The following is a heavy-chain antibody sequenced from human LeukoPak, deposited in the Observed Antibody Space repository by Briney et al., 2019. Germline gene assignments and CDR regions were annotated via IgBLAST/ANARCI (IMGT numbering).Heavy chain of an antibody. D-gene: IGHD2-2*01. J-gene: IGHJ6*03. CDR2: ISGRGGSP. V-gene: IGHV3-23*01. CDR1: GFTFSNYA. Sequence: PGGSLRLSCAASGFTFSNYAMSWVRQAPGKGLEWVSTISGRGGSPYYADSVKGRFTISRDNSKNTLYLQMNSLKAEDTAVYFCAKCSSTSLYYYYYYIDVWGKGPTVTVSS. CDR3: AKCSSTSLYYYYYYIDV.